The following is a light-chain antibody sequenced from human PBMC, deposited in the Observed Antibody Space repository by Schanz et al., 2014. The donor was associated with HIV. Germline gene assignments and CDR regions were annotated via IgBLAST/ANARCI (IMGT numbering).Light chain of an antibody. CDR1: SSNIGSNY. CDR3: ATWDDSLNAWV. J-gene: IGLJ3*02. CDR2: RNN. V-gene: IGLV1-47*01. Sequence: QSVLTQPPSASGTPGQRVTISCSGSSSNIGSNYVYWYQQFPGTAPKLLIYRNNLRPSGVPDRFSGSKSGTSASLAISGLQSEDEADYYCATWDDSLNAWVFGGGTKVTVL.